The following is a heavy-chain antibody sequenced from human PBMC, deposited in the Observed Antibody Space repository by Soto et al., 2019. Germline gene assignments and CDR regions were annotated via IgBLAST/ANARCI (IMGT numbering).Heavy chain of an antibody. V-gene: IGHV3-9*01. J-gene: IGHJ6*02. CDR3: AKDIEGSFYYYGMDV. CDR2: ISWNSGSI. Sequence: SLRLSCAASGFTFDDYAMHWVRQAPGKGLEWVSGISWNSGSIGYADSVKGRFTISRDNAKNSLYLQMNSLRAEDTALYYCAKDIEGSFYYYGMDVWGQGTTVTVSS. CDR1: GFTFDDYA. D-gene: IGHD3-10*01.